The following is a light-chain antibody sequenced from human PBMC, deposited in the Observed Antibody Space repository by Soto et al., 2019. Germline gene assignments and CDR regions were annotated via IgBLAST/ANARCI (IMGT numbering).Light chain of an antibody. CDR3: QQYDIWPPK. J-gene: IGKJ1*01. Sequence: EIVMTQCPATLSLSAGERATLSCRASQGVSSNLAWYQQKPGQAPRLLISGASTRATGIPARFSVSGSGTELILTISSLQSEDLAVYFCQQYDIWPPKLGQGNKV. CDR2: GAS. V-gene: IGKV3-15*01. CDR1: QGVSSN.